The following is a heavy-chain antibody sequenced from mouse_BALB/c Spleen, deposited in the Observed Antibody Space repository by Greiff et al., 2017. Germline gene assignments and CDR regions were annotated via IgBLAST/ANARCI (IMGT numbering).Heavy chain of an antibody. J-gene: IGHJ2*01. V-gene: IGHV5-12-2*01. CDR3: ARGGYDGYFDY. CDR2: ISNGGGST. Sequence: EVQGVESGGGLVQPGGSLKLSCAASGFTFSSYTMSWVRQTPEKRLEWVAYISNGGGSTYYPDTVKGRFTISRDNAKNTLYLQMSSLKSEDTAMYYCARGGYDGYFDYWGQGTTLTVSS. D-gene: IGHD2-14*01. CDR1: GFTFSSYT.